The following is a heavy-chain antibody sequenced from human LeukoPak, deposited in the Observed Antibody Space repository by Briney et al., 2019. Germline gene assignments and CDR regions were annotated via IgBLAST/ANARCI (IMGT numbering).Heavy chain of an antibody. CDR2: IHYSGGT. Sequence: PSETLSLTCTVSGGSISSYHWSWIRHPPGKGLEWIGYIHYSGGTNYNPSLKSRVTIPIDTSKNQFSLKLSSVTAADTAVYYCARHGVDTAMAVHLEYWGQGTLVTVSS. CDR3: ARHGVDTAMAVHLEY. CDR1: GGSISSYH. J-gene: IGHJ4*02. D-gene: IGHD5-18*01. V-gene: IGHV4-59*08.